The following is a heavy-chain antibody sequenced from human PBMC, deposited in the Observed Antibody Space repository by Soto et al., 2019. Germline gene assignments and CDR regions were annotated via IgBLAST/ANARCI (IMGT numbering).Heavy chain of an antibody. CDR3: AKDRALENQTPYGMDV. CDR1: PITFYNHAA. CDR2: ISGRGDQS. V-gene: IGHV3-23*01. Sequence: EVQLLESGGGLGQPGGSLRLSCVASPITFYNHAAMSWVRQAPGKGLEWVSTISGRGDQSDYADSVKGRFTISRDNSKNRLYLPMNNLRVDGTAVYYCAKDRALENQTPYGMDVWGQGTTVTV. D-gene: IGHD3-10*01. J-gene: IGHJ6*02.